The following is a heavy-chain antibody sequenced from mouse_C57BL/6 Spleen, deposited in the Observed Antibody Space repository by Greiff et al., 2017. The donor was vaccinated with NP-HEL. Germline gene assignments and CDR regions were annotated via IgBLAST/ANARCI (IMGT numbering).Heavy chain of an antibody. Sequence: EVKVVESGGGLVKPGGSLKLSCAASGFTFSDYGMHWVRQAPEKGLEWVAYISSGSSTIYYADTVKGRFTISRDNAKNTLFLQMTSLRSEDTAMYYCARPYYDYDGLIYYYAMDYWGQGTSVTVSS. D-gene: IGHD2-4*01. CDR1: GFTFSDYG. J-gene: IGHJ4*01. CDR2: ISSGSSTI. CDR3: ARPYYDYDGLIYYYAMDY. V-gene: IGHV5-17*01.